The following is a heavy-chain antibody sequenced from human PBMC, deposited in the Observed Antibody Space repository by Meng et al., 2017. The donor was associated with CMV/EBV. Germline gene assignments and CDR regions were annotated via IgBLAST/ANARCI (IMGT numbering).Heavy chain of an antibody. CDR2: INHSGST. V-gene: IGHV4-34*01. D-gene: IGHD3-10*01. J-gene: IGHJ6*02. CDR1: GGSFSGYY. Sequence: SETLSLTCAVYGGSFSGYYWSWIRQPPGKGLEWIGEINHSGSTNYNPSLKSRVTISVDTSKNQFSLKLSSVTAADTAVYYCARGRRFLITMVRGAVMDVWGQGTTVTVSS. CDR3: ARGRRFLITMVRGAVMDV.